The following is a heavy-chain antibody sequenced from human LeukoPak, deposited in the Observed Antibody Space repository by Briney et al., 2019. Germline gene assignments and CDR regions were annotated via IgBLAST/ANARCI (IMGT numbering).Heavy chain of an antibody. Sequence: GESLKISCKGSGYSFTNYWIGWMRQMPGKGLEWMGIIYPGDSDIRYSPSFQGQVTFSADKSISTAYLQWSSLKASDTAMYYCAGSSHYDSSGYYPYYFDYWGQGTLVTVSS. D-gene: IGHD3-22*01. V-gene: IGHV5-51*01. CDR2: IYPGDSDI. CDR1: GYSFTNYW. CDR3: AGSSHYDSSGYYPYYFDY. J-gene: IGHJ4*02.